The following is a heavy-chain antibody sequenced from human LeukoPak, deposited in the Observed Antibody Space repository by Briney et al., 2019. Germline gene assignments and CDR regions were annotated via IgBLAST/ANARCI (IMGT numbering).Heavy chain of an antibody. CDR1: GYTFTGYY. CDR3: ARGNVEMATILVRFDP. D-gene: IGHD5-24*01. J-gene: IGHJ5*02. CDR2: IDPNSGGT. Sequence: ASVKVSCKASGYTFTGYYMHWVRQAPGQGLEWMGWIDPNSGGTNYAQKFQGRVTMTRDTSISTAYMELSRLRSDDTAVYYCARGNVEMATILVRFDPWGQGTLVTVSS. V-gene: IGHV1-2*02.